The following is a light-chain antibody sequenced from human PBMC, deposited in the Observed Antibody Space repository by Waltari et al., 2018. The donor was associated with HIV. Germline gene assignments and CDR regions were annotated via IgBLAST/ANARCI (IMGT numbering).Light chain of an antibody. CDR3: QQYIGSPRT. CDR1: QTISSTY. J-gene: IGKJ1*01. Sequence: EIALTQSPGTLPLSPGERATLSCRASQTISSTYLAWYQHKPGQAPRLLIYGASSRATGIPDRFSGSGSGTDFTLTISSLEPEDCAVYYCQQYIGSPRTFGQGTKVELK. V-gene: IGKV3-20*01. CDR2: GAS.